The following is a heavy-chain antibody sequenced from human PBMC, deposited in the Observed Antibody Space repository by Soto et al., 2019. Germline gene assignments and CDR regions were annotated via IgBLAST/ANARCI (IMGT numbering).Heavy chain of an antibody. CDR3: AGTYGGNSGSGWAVDY. J-gene: IGHJ4*02. Sequence: QVQLVQSGAEVKKPGSSVKVSCKASGGTFSSYAISWVRQAPGQGLEWMGGIIPIFGTATYAQKLQGRVTITADESTSTAYMELSSLRSEDTAVYYCAGTYGGNSGSGWAVDYWGQGTLVTVSS. CDR1: GGTFSSYA. CDR2: IIPIFGTA. D-gene: IGHD3-10*01. V-gene: IGHV1-69*01.